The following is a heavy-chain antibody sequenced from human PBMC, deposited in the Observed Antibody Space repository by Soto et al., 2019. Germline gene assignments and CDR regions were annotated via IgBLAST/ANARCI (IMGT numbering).Heavy chain of an antibody. Sequence: GGSLRLSCAASGFTFSNAWMNWVRQAPGKGLEWVGRIKSKTDGGRTAYAAPVKGRFTISRDDSKNTLYLQMNSLKTEDTAVYYCTTLYYYGSGRRFDYWGQGTLVTVSS. D-gene: IGHD3-10*01. CDR1: GFTFSNAW. CDR3: TTLYYYGSGRRFDY. J-gene: IGHJ4*02. CDR2: IKSKTDGGRT. V-gene: IGHV3-15*07.